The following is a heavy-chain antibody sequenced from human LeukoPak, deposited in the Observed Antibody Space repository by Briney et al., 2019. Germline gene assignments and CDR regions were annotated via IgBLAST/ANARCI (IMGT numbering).Heavy chain of an antibody. Sequence: GGSLRLSCAASGFTFITYWMHWVRQAPGKGPVWVSRINNDGSNTNYADSVKGRFTISRDNAKNTLYLQMNSLRAEDTAVYYCARPSVAGPYFNFWGQGTLVTVSS. V-gene: IGHV3-74*01. CDR3: ARPSVAGPYFNF. J-gene: IGHJ4*02. CDR2: INNDGSNT. D-gene: IGHD6-19*01. CDR1: GFTFITYW.